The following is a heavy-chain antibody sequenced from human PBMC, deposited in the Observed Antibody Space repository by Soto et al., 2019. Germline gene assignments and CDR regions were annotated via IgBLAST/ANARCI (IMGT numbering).Heavy chain of an antibody. D-gene: IGHD6-6*01. CDR3: ARDSLFLYSSSSRRPLDY. Sequence: PGGSLRPSFEASRFTFSSYGVHWFGQASGKGLEWVAVIWYDGSNKYYADSVKGRFTISRDNSMNTLYLQMNSLRAEDTAVYYCARDSLFLYSSSSRRPLDYWGKGT. CDR1: RFTFSSYG. V-gene: IGHV3-33*01. J-gene: IGHJ4*02. CDR2: IWYDGSNK.